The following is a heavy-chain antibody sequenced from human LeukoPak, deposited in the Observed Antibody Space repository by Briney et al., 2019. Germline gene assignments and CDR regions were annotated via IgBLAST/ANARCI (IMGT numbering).Heavy chain of an antibody. CDR2: IKQDGSEK. D-gene: IGHD6-19*01. CDR3: AKSDGAVAADFDY. V-gene: IGHV3-7*03. J-gene: IGHJ4*02. Sequence: GGSLRLSCAASGFTFSSYWMSWVRQAPGKGLEWVANIKQDGSEKYYVDSVKGRFTISRDNSKNTLYLQMNSLRAEDTAVYYCAKSDGAVAADFDYWGQGTLVTVSS. CDR1: GFTFSSYW.